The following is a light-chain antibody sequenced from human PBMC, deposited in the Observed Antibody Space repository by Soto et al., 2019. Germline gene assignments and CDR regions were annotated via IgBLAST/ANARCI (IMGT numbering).Light chain of an antibody. CDR1: QSVGSNY. Sequence: EIVLTQSPGTLSLSPGERATLSCRASQSVGSNYLAWYQQKPGQAPRLLIYGASNRATDIPDRFSGSGSGTDFNLTISRLEPEDFAVYDCQQYGCSPPVTFGGGTRVEIK. J-gene: IGKJ4*01. V-gene: IGKV3-20*01. CDR2: GAS. CDR3: QQYGCSPPVT.